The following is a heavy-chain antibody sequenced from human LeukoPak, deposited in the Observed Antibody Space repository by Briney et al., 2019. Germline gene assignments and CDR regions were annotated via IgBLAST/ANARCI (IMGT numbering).Heavy chain of an antibody. CDR3: AKSIMIVVAPDY. CDR1: GFTFSSYA. CDR2: ISGSGGST. J-gene: IGHJ4*02. V-gene: IGHV3-23*01. Sequence: PGGSLRLSCAASGFTFSSYAMSWVRQAPGKGLEWVSAISGSGGSTYYADSVKGRFTISRDNSRNTLYLQMNSLRAEDTAVYYCAKSIMIVVAPDYWGQGTLVTVSS. D-gene: IGHD3-22*01.